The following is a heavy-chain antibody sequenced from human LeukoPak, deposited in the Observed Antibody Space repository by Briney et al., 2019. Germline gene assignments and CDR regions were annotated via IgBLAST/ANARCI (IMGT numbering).Heavy chain of an antibody. V-gene: IGHV1-69*13. CDR2: TISNFGTA. CDR1: GGTFSSYA. J-gene: IGHJ4*02. Sequence: SVKVSCKASGGTFSSYASSWVRQAPGQGREWMGRTISNFGTANYAQKFQGRVTLTPDESTSTAYMELRRLRSENAAVYYCASESRVSGSYHYWGQGTLVTVSS. D-gene: IGHD3-16*02. CDR3: ASESRVSGSYHY.